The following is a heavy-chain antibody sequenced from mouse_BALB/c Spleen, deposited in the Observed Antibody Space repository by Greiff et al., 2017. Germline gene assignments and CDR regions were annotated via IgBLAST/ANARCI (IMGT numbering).Heavy chain of an antibody. D-gene: IGHD1-1*01. CDR3: ARITTVGEGDY. CDR2: ISTYYGNT. CDR1: GYTFTDYA. V-gene: IGHV1-67*01. Sequence: QVQLQQSGPELVRPGVSVKISCKGSGYTFTDYAMHWVKQSHAKSLEWIGVISTYYGNTNYNQKFKGKATMTVDKSSSTAYMELARLTSEDSAIYYCARITTVGEGDYWGQGTTLTVSS. J-gene: IGHJ2*01.